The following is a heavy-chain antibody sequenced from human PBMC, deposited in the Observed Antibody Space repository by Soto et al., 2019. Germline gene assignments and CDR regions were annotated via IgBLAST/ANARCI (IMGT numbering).Heavy chain of an antibody. V-gene: IGHV4-31*03. J-gene: IGHJ6*02. Sequence: SETLSLTCTVSGGSISSGGYYWSWIRQHPGKGLEWIGYIYYSGSTYYNPSLKSRVTISVDTSKNQFSLKLSSVTAADTAVYYCAGKLGYCSSTSCYGGDYYGMDVWRQGTTVTVSS. CDR2: IYYSGST. CDR1: GGSISSGGYY. CDR3: AGKLGYCSSTSCYGGDYYGMDV. D-gene: IGHD2-2*01.